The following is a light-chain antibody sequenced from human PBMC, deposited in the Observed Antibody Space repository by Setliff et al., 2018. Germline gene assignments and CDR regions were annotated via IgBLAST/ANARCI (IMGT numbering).Light chain of an antibody. CDR2: EVS. CDR3: SSYSGSSTLV. CDR1: SSDVGGYNY. V-gene: IGLV2-14*01. J-gene: IGLJ1*01. Sequence: QSALTQPASVSGSPGQSITISCTGTSSDVGGYNYVSWYQQHPGKAPKLMIYEVSDRPSGVSNRFSDSRSGNTASLTISGLQAEDEADYYCSSYSGSSTLVFGTGTKVTVL.